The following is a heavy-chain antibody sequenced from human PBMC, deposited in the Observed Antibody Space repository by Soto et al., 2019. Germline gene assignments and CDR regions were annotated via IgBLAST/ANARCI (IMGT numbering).Heavy chain of an antibody. J-gene: IGHJ6*02. CDR1: GFTFSSYG. Sequence: QVQLVESGGGVVQPGRSLRLSCAASGFTFSSYGMHWVRQAPGKGLEWVAVISYDGSNKYYADSVKGRFTISRDNSKNTLYLQMNSLRAEDTAVYYCAKGVSYDFWSGYYRPYYYYYGMDVWGQGTTVTVSS. V-gene: IGHV3-30*18. CDR2: ISYDGSNK. CDR3: AKGVSYDFWSGYYRPYYYYYGMDV. D-gene: IGHD3-3*01.